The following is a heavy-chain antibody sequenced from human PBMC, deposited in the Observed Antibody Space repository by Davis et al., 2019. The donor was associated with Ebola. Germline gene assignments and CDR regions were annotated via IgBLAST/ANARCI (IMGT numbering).Heavy chain of an antibody. CDR2: IYPGDSDT. V-gene: IGHV5-51*01. Sequence: GESLKISCKGSGYSFTSYWIGWVRQLPGKGQEWLGIIYPGDSDTRYSPTFQGQVTISADKSISTAYLQWSSLKASDTAMYYCARQDRWDYDILTGYSWFDPWGQGTLVTVSS. D-gene: IGHD3-9*01. J-gene: IGHJ5*02. CDR1: GYSFTSYW. CDR3: ARQDRWDYDILTGYSWFDP.